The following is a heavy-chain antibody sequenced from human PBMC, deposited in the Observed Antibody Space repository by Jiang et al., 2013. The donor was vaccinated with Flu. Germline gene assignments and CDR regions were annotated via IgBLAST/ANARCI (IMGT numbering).Heavy chain of an antibody. CDR2: YGMTAVI. J-gene: IGHJ6*02. V-gene: IGHV3-33*08. CDR3: ARVRQGYCSSTSCYEKLGYGMDV. D-gene: IGHD2-2*01. Sequence: RLSCTASGSGFVFTNDAMHWVRPGSRQGAWSGWRLYGMTAVIKSNADSVKGRFTISRDNSKNTVYLQMNSLRVEDTSHYFCARVRQGYCSSTSCYEKLGYGMDVWGQGTTVTVS. CDR1: GSGFVFTNDA.